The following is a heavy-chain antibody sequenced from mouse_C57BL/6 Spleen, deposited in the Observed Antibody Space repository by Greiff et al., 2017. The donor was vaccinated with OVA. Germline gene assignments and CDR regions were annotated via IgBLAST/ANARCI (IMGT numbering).Heavy chain of an antibody. CDR2: IHPNSGST. CDR1: GYTFPSYW. J-gene: IGHJ2*01. D-gene: IGHD2-3*01. V-gene: IGHV1-64*01. Sequence: QVQLQQPGAELVKPGASVKLSCKASGYTFPSYWMHWVKQRPGQGLEWIGMIHPNSGSTNYNEKFKSKATLTVDKSSSTAYMQLSSLTSEDSAVYYCARDGGSYYFDYWGQGTTLTVSS. CDR3: ARDGGSYYFDY.